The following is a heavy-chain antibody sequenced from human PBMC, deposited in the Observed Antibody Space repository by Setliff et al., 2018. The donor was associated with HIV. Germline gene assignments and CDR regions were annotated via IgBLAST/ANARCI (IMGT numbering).Heavy chain of an antibody. V-gene: IGHV3-21*01. J-gene: IGHJ3*02. CDR1: GFTFSSYS. CDR3: ARGFVLRFLEWSMPDAFDI. CDR2: ISRTSSYI. Sequence: PGGSLRLSCAASGFTFSSYSMNWVRQAPGKGLEWVSFISRTSSYIYYADSLKGRFTISRDNANNSLYLQMNNLRAEDTAVYYCARGFVLRFLEWSMPDAFDIWGQGKMVTVS. D-gene: IGHD3-3*01.